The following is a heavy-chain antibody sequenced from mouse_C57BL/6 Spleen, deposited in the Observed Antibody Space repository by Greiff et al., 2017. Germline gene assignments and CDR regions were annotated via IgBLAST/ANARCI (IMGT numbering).Heavy chain of an antibody. J-gene: IGHJ1*03. V-gene: IGHV5-16*01. D-gene: IGHD2-1*01. Sequence: EVHLVESGGGLVKPGGSLKLSCAASGFTFSDYYMAWVRQVPEKGLEWVANINYDGSSTYYLDSLKSRFIISRDNAKNILYLQMSSLKSEDTATYYCARDYGNYLYWYFDVWGTGTTVTVSS. CDR2: INYDGSST. CDR1: GFTFSDYY. CDR3: ARDYGNYLYWYFDV.